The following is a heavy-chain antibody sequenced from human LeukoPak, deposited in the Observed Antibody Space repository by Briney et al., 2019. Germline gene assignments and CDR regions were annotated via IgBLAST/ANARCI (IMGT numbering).Heavy chain of an antibody. V-gene: IGHV4-30-4*01. Sequence: SQTLSLTRTVSGGSISSGDYYWSWIRQPPGKGLEWIGYIYYSGSTYYNPSLKSRVTISVDTSKNQFSLKLSSVTAADTAVYYCAREATYSGYANYGMDVWGQGTTVTVSS. CDR2: IYYSGST. CDR3: AREATYSGYANYGMDV. CDR1: GGSISSGDYY. J-gene: IGHJ6*02. D-gene: IGHD5-12*01.